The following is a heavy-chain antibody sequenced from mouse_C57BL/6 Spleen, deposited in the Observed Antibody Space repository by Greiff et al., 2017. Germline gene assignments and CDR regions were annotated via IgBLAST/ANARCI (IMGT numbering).Heavy chain of an antibody. CDR3: AKNDDGATGYFDY. V-gene: IGHV2-5*01. CDR1: GFSLTSYG. Sequence: QVQLQQSGPGLVQPSQSLSITCTVSGFSLTSYGVHWVRQSPGKGLEWLGVIWRGGSTDYNAAFMSRLSITKDNSKSQVFFKMNSLQADDTAIYYCAKNDDGATGYFDYWGQGTTLTVSS. D-gene: IGHD2-3*01. CDR2: IWRGGST. J-gene: IGHJ2*01.